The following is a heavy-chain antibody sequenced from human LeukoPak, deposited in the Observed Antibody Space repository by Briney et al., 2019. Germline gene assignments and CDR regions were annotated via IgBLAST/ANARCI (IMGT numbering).Heavy chain of an antibody. D-gene: IGHD1-26*01. CDR3: ARDAGTDAFDI. CDR1: GYTFTGYY. J-gene: IGHJ3*02. CDR2: INPNSGGT. Sequence: ASVKVSCKASGYTFTGYYMHWVRQAPGQGLEWMGRINPNSGGTNYAQKFQGRVTMTRDTSTSTVYMELSSLRSEDTAAYYCARDAGTDAFDIWGQGTMVTVSS. V-gene: IGHV1-2*06.